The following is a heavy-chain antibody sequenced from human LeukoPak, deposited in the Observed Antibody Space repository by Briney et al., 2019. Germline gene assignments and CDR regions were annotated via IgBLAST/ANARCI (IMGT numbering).Heavy chain of an antibody. J-gene: IGHJ4*02. V-gene: IGHV4-59*08. Sequence: SETLSLTCTVSGGSISRYFWTWIRQPPGKGLEWIGYISYIGSTDYNPSLKSRVTISIDTSQNQFSLKLTSVTAADTAVYYCAKRHSFDSSGYLVWGQGTLVTVSS. CDR2: ISYIGST. D-gene: IGHD3-22*01. CDR1: GGSISRYF. CDR3: AKRHSFDSSGYLV.